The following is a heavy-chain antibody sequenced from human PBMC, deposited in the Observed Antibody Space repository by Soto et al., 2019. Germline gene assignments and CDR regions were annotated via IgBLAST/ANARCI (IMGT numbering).Heavy chain of an antibody. V-gene: IGHV1-18*01. CDR2: ISAYNGNT. CDR3: ASSRFDYGDYVFDP. Sequence: ASVKVSCKASGYTFTSYGISWVRQAPGQGLEWMGWISAYNGNTNYAQKLQGRVTMTTDTSTSTAYMELRSLRSDDTAVYYCASSRFDYGDYVFDPWGQGTLVTVSS. D-gene: IGHD4-17*01. J-gene: IGHJ5*02. CDR1: GYTFTSYG.